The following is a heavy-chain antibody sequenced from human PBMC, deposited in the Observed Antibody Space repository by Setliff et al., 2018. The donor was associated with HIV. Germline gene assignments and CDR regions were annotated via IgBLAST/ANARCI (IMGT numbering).Heavy chain of an antibody. V-gene: IGHV1-18*01. CDR2: ISAYNGNT. D-gene: IGHD3-10*01. J-gene: IGHJ3*02. CDR1: GYTFTSYG. Sequence: GASVKVSCKASGYTFTSYGISWVRQAPGQGLEWMGWISAYNGNTNYEQKLQGRVTMTTDTSTSTAYMELRSLRSDDTAVYYCARDFTMVLGRGGGGDAFDIWGQGTMVTVSS. CDR3: ARDFTMVLGRGGGGDAFDI.